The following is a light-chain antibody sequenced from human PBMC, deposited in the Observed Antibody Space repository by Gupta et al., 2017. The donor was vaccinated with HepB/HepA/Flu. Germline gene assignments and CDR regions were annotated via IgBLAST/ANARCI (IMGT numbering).Light chain of an antibody. CDR2: WAS. Sequence: DIVMTQSPASLAVSLGERATITCKSSQSVLYSSKNKNYLASYQHKLGQLPQLLIYWASTREFGVPVRFRRTRSVSDMTLIVSMRQAEPVIVHNRQQEDSNPITFGAATKLLI. CDR3: QQEDSNPIT. V-gene: IGKV4-1*01. J-gene: IGKJ4*01. CDR1: QSVLYSSKNKNY.